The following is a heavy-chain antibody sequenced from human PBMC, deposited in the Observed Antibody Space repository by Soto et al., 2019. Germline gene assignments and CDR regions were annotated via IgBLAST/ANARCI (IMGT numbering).Heavy chain of an antibody. CDR3: ARDRGRITIFGVVRREYYFDY. CDR2: ISAYNGNT. J-gene: IGHJ4*02. CDR1: GYTFTSYG. V-gene: IGHV1-18*01. D-gene: IGHD3-3*01. Sequence: QVQLVQSGAEVKKPGASVKVSCKASGYTFTSYGISWVRQAPGQGLEWMGWISAYNGNTNYAQKLQGRVTMTTDTSTSTAYMELRSLRSDDTAVYYCARDRGRITIFGVVRREYYFDYWGQGTLVTVSS.